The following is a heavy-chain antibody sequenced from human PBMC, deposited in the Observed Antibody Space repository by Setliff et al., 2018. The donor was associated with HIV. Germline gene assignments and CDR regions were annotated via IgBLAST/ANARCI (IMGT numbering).Heavy chain of an antibody. CDR1: GFTFSSHW. CDR2: ITSSGSTI. V-gene: IGHV3-48*04. CDR3: AKNGEGVYARVYYYYYGMDV. Sequence: GGSLRLSCAASGFTFSSHWMSWVRQAPGKGLEWVSYITSSGSTIYYADSVKGRLTISRDNAKNSLYLQMNSLRAEDTAVYYCAKNGEGVYARVYYYYYGMDVWGQGTTVTVSS. D-gene: IGHD2-8*01. J-gene: IGHJ6*02.